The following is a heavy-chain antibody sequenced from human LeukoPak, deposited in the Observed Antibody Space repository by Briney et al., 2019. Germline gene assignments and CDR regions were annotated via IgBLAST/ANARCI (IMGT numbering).Heavy chain of an antibody. CDR1: GGSIRSHY. CDR3: ARIWESGSYSSSNWFDP. J-gene: IGHJ5*02. V-gene: IGHV4-59*11. CDR2: IHYTGSS. Sequence: SETLSLTCTVSGGSIRSHYWTWIRQPPGKGLEWIGFIHYTGSSKNNPSLGSRVTMLLDTSKNQVSLNLRSVTAADTAVYYCARIWESGSYSSSNWFDPWGQGTLVTVSS. D-gene: IGHD1-26*01.